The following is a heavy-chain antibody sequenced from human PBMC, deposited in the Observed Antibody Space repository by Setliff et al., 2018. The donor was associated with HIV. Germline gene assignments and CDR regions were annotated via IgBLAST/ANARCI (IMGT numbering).Heavy chain of an antibody. V-gene: IGHV1-18*01. CDR1: GYTFTNFA. CDR3: ARIRAAALLSAFDI. Sequence: GASVKVSCKTSGYTFTNFAISWVRQAPGQGLEWMGWINGYNGNTNYAQNFQGRVTMTTDTTSSTAYMELRSLRSDDTAMYYCARIRAAALLSAFDIWGQGTMVTVSS. J-gene: IGHJ3*02. D-gene: IGHD2-15*01. CDR2: INGYNGNT.